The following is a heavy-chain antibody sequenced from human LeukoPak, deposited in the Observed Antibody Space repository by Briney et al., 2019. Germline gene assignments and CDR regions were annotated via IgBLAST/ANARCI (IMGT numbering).Heavy chain of an antibody. V-gene: IGHV3-21*01. D-gene: IGHD2-2*01. J-gene: IGHJ3*02. CDR1: GFTFSSYS. Sequence: GGSLRLSCAASGFTFSSYSMNWVRQAPGKGLEWVSSISSSSSYIYYADSVKGRFTISRDNAKNSLYLQMNSLRAEGTAVYYCALGYCSSTSCYGSFDIWGQGTMVTVSS. CDR2: ISSSSSYI. CDR3: ALGYCSSTSCYGSFDI.